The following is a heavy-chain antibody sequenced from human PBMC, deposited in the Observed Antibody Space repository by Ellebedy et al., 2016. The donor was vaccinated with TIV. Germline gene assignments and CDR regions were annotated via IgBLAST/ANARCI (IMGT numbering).Heavy chain of an antibody. CDR2: INTGGSST. CDR1: GFTFSDYW. CDR3: ARDRNWGAGTWFDP. J-gene: IGHJ5*02. D-gene: IGHD7-27*01. Sequence: PGGSLRLSCAASGFTFSDYWMHWVRQVPGKGLVWVSRINTGGSSTTYADSVKGRFTISRDNAKNTLYLQMNSLRAGDTAIYYCARDRNWGAGTWFDPWGQGTLVTVSS. V-gene: IGHV3-74*01.